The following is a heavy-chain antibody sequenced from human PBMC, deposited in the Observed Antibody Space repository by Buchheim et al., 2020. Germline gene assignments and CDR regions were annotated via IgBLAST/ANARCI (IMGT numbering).Heavy chain of an antibody. V-gene: IGHV3-33*01. Sequence: VQLVESGGGLVKPGGSLRLSCAASGFTFSSYGMHWVRQAPGKGLEWVAVIWYDGSNKYYADSVKGRFTISRDNAKNSLYLQMNSLRAEDTAVYYCARDRDCSSTSCPLNGMDVWGQGTT. CDR1: GFTFSSYG. J-gene: IGHJ6*02. D-gene: IGHD2-2*01. CDR2: IWYDGSNK. CDR3: ARDRDCSSTSCPLNGMDV.